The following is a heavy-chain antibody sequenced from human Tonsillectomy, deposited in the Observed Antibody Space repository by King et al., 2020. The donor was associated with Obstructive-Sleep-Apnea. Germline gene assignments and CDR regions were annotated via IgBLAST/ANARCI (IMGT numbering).Heavy chain of an antibody. V-gene: IGHV4-30-4*01. CDR1: GGSIISGDYY. CDR2: IYYSGST. J-gene: IGHJ5*02. Sequence: QLQESGPGLVKPSQTLSLTCTVSGGSIISGDYYWSWIRQPPGKGLEWIGYIYYSGSTYYNPSLKSRVTISVDTSKNQFSLKLSSVTAADTAVYYCARGLYFDWYTFDPWGQGTLVTVSS. CDR3: ARGLYFDWYTFDP. D-gene: IGHD3-9*01.